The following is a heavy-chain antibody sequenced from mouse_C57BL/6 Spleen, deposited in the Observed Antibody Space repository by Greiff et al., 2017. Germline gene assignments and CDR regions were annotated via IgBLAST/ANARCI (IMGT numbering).Heavy chain of an antibody. CDR3: ARRGTEYFDY. V-gene: IGHV1-69*01. CDR2: IDPSDSYT. CDR1: GYNFTSYW. Sequence: VQLQQPGAELVMPGASVKLSCKASGYNFTSYWMHWVKQRPGQGLEWIGEIDPSDSYTNYNQKFKGKSTLTVDKSSSTAYMQLSSLTSEDSAVYYCARRGTEYFDYWGQSTTLTVSS. D-gene: IGHD4-1*01. J-gene: IGHJ2*01.